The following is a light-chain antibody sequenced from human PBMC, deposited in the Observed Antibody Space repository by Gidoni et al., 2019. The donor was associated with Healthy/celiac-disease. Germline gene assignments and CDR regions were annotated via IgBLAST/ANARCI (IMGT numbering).Light chain of an antibody. CDR3: QQSYSTLMCS. CDR1: QSIISY. J-gene: IGKJ2*04. CDR2: AAS. V-gene: IGKV1-39*01. Sequence: DIQMTQSLSSLSASVGDRVTITCRASQSIISYLNWYQQQPGKAPKLLIYAASSLQSGVPSRFSRTGSGTDFTLTISSLQPEDLSPYYCQQSYSTLMCSFXQXTKLEIK.